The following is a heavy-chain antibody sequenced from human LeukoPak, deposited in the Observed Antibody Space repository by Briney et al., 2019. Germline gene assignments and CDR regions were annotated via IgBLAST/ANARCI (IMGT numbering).Heavy chain of an antibody. CDR2: ISYDGSNK. V-gene: IGHV3-30-3*01. D-gene: IGHD2-2*01. J-gene: IGHJ6*02. Sequence: PGGSLRLSCAASGFTFSSYAMHWVRQAPGKGLEWVAVISYDGSNKYYADSVKGRFTISRDNSKNTLYLQMNSLRAEDTAVYYCARVDVGVLDAPPTTLPDYYGMDVWGQGTTVTVSS. CDR3: ARVDVGVLDAPPTTLPDYYGMDV. CDR1: GFTFSSYA.